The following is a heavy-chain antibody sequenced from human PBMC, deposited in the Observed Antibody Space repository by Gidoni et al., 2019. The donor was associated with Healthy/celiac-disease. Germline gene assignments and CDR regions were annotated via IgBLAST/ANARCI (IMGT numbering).Heavy chain of an antibody. CDR3: ARQEDIVVVPAAGLMDV. D-gene: IGHD2-2*01. Sequence: EVPLVQSGAEVKKPGESLSISCKGSGYSFTSYWISWVRQMPGKGLEWMGRIDPSDSYTNYSPSFQGHVTISADKSISTAYLQWSSLKASDTAMYYCARQEDIVVVPAAGLMDVWGQGTTVTVSS. V-gene: IGHV5-10-1*03. CDR1: GYSFTSYW. J-gene: IGHJ6*02. CDR2: IDPSDSYT.